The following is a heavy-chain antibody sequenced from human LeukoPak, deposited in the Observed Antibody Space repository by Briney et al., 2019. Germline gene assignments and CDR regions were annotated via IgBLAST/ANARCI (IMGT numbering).Heavy chain of an antibody. V-gene: IGHV3-7*01. CDR3: AKAPVTTCRGAFCYPFDY. Sequence: PGGSLRLSCAVSGFTFSSYWMSWVRQAPGKGLEWVANIKQDGSEKYYVDSVKGRFTISRDNAKNSLYLQMNSLRAEDTAVYYCAKAPVTTCRGAFCYPFDYWGLGTLVTVSS. CDR2: IKQDGSEK. D-gene: IGHD2-15*01. J-gene: IGHJ4*02. CDR1: GFTFSSYW.